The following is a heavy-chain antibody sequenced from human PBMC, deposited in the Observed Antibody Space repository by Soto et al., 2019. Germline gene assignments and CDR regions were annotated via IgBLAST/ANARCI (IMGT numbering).Heavy chain of an antibody. CDR1: GFTFSSYA. V-gene: IGHV3-23*01. D-gene: IGHD3-9*01. CDR2: ISGSGGST. J-gene: IGHJ3*02. Sequence: EVQLLESGGGLVQPGGSLRLSCAASGFTFSSYAMSWVRQAPGKGLEWVSAISGSGGSTYYADSVKGRFTISRDNSXNXXYLQMNSLRAEDTAVYYCAKIDLRYFDWFHDAFDIWGQGTMVTVSS. CDR3: AKIDLRYFDWFHDAFDI.